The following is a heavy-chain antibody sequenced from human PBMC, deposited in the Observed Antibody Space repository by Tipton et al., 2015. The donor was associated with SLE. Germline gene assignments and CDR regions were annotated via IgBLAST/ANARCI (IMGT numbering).Heavy chain of an antibody. CDR3: AREYEVWASFDY. CDR2: IYHSGST. J-gene: IGHJ4*02. Sequence: TLSLTCTVSGGSISSGSYYWGWIRQPPEKGLEWIGEIYHSGSTNYNPSLKSRVTISVDKAKNQFSLKLTSVTAADTAVYYCAREYEVWASFDYWGQGTLVTVSS. D-gene: IGHD3-16*01. CDR1: GGSISSGSYY. V-gene: IGHV4-39*07.